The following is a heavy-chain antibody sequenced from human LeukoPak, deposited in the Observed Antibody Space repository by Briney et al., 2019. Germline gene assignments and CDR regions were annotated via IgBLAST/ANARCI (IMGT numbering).Heavy chain of an antibody. D-gene: IGHD3-22*01. V-gene: IGHV4-39*01. Sequence: KPSETLSLTCTVSGGSICSSSYYWGWIRQPPGNGLEWIGSIYYSGSTYYNPSLKSRVTISVDTSKNQFSLNLSSVTAADTAVYYCARLYYDSSGYYQICYFDYWGQGTLVTVSS. CDR2: IYYSGST. CDR3: ARLYYDSSGYYQICYFDY. J-gene: IGHJ4*02. CDR1: GGSICSSSYY.